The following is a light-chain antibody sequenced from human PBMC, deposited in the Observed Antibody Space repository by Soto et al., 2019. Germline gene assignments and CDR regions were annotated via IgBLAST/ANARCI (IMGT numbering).Light chain of an antibody. CDR2: EVS. Sequence: QSALTQPASVSGSPGQSITISCTGTSCDAGGYNYVSWYQQHPGKAPKLMISEVSNRPSGVSNRFSGSKSGNTASLTISGLQAEAEADYYCSSYTSRSTLVFGGGTKLTVL. J-gene: IGLJ2*01. CDR3: SSYTSRSTLV. V-gene: IGLV2-14*01. CDR1: SCDAGGYNY.